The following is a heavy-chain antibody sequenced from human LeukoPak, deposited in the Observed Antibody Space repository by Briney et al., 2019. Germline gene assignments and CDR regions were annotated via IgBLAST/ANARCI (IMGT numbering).Heavy chain of an antibody. J-gene: IGHJ6*02. CDR3: TRATSVVVPAADHYYYGMDV. CDR2: INPNSGGT. D-gene: IGHD2-2*01. V-gene: IGHV1-2*02. Sequence: ASVKVSCKASGSTFTGYYMHWVRQAPGQGLGWMGWINPNSGGTDYAQKFQGRVTMTRDTSLSTAYMELSRLRSDDTAVYYCTRATSVVVPAADHYYYGMDVWGQGTTVTVSS. CDR1: GSTFTGYY.